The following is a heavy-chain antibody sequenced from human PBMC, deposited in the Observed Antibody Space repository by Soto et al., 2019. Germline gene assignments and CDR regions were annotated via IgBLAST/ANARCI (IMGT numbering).Heavy chain of an antibody. Sequence: SETLSLTCAVYGGSFSGYYWSWIRQPPGKGLEWIGEINHSGSTNYNPSLKSRVTISVDTSKNQFSLKLSSVTAADTAVYYCARLPFSYYYYYGMDVWGQGTTVTVSS. V-gene: IGHV4-34*01. CDR1: GGSFSGYY. CDR3: ARLPFSYYYYYGMDV. J-gene: IGHJ6*02. CDR2: INHSGST.